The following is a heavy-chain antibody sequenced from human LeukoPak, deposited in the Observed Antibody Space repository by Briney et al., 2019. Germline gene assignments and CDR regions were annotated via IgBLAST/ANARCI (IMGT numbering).Heavy chain of an antibody. CDR1: GFTFSNAW. J-gene: IGHJ5*02. CDR2: IKSKTDGGTT. Sequence: GGSLRLSCAASGFTFSNAWMSWVRQAPGKGLEWVGRIKSKTDGGTTDYAAPVKGRFTISRDDSKNTLYLQMNSLKTEDTAVYYCTTDWGYCRTTSCYKAPWGQGTLVTVSS. V-gene: IGHV3-15*01. D-gene: IGHD2-2*01. CDR3: TTDWGYCRTTSCYKAP.